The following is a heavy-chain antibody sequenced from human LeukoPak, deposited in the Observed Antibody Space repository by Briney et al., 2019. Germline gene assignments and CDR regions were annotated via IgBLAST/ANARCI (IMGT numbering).Heavy chain of an antibody. J-gene: IGHJ4*02. CDR2: IKQDGSER. Sequence: GGSLRLSCAASGFTFSSYWMSWVRQAPGKGLEWVANIKQDGSERYYVDSVKGRFTISRDNAKNSLYLQMNSLRAEDTAVYYCARQESPMIVVVPSYYFDYWGQGTLVTVSS. CDR3: ARQESPMIVVVPSYYFDY. D-gene: IGHD3-22*01. V-gene: IGHV3-7*01. CDR1: GFTFSSYW.